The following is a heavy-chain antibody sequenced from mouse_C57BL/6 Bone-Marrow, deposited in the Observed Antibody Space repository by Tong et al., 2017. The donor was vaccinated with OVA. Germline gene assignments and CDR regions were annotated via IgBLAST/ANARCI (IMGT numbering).Heavy chain of an antibody. CDR1: GFTFSSYA. V-gene: IGHV5-4*03. CDR3: ARRGNSY. Sequence: EVQLQESGGGLVKPGGSLKLSCAASGFTFSSYAMSWVRQTPEKRLEWVATISDGGSYTYYPDNVKGRFTISRDNAKNNLYLQMSHLKSEDTAMYYCARRGNSYWGQGTTLTVSS. J-gene: IGHJ2*01. CDR2: ISDGGSYT.